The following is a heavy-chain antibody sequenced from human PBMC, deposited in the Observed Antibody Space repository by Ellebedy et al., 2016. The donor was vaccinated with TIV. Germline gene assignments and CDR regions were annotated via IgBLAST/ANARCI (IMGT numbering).Heavy chain of an antibody. D-gene: IGHD3-22*01. CDR2: INPTTGNS. CDR1: GYTFTSYY. Sequence: ASVKVSCKASGYTFTSYYFYWVRQAPGQGLEWMGIINPTTGNSNYAQKFQGRVTMTRDTSTSTVYMELSSQRSEDTAVYYCARGDNYYYDSSGYYYTYWGQGTLVTVSS. V-gene: IGHV1-46*01. J-gene: IGHJ4*02. CDR3: ARGDNYYYDSSGYYYTY.